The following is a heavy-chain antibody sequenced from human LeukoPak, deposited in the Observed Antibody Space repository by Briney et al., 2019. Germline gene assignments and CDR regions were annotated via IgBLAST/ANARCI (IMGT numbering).Heavy chain of an antibody. V-gene: IGHV1-24*01. D-gene: IGHD1-26*01. CDR2: FDPEDGET. CDR3: ATVPVGATYYFDY. Sequence: RASVKVSCTVSGYTLTELSMHWVRQAPGKGLEWMGGFDPEDGETIYAQKFQGRVTMTEDTSTDTAYMELSSLRSEDTAVYYCATVPVGATYYFDYWGQGTLVTVSS. J-gene: IGHJ4*02. CDR1: GYTLTELS.